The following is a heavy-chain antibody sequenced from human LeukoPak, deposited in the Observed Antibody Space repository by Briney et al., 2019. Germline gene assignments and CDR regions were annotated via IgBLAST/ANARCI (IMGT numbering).Heavy chain of an antibody. CDR2: ISYDGSNK. Sequence: GGFLRLSCAASGFTFSSYAMHWVRQAPGKGLEWEAVISYDGSNKYYADSVKGRFTISRDNSKNTLYLQMNSLRAEDTAVYYCARDHGGYSGYDAFDYWGQGTLVTVSS. D-gene: IGHD5-12*01. J-gene: IGHJ4*02. CDR1: GFTFSSYA. CDR3: ARDHGGYSGYDAFDY. V-gene: IGHV3-30*04.